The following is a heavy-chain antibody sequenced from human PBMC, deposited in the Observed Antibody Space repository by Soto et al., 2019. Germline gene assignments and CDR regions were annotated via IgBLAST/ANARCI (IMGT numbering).Heavy chain of an antibody. J-gene: IGHJ6*02. CDR3: ARDGGRTKYYYYGMDV. V-gene: IGHV1-18*01. Sequence: ASVKVSCKASGYTFTAYGISWVRQAPGQGLEWMGWVSDDNGNTNYAQKLQGRVTMTTDTSTSTAYMELRSLRSDDTAVYYCARDGGRTKYYYYGMDVWGQGTTVTVSS. CDR2: VSDDNGNT. D-gene: IGHD3-16*01. CDR1: GYTFTAYG.